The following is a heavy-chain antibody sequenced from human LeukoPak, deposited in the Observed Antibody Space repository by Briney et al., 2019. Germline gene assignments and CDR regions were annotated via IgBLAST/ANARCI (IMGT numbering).Heavy chain of an antibody. CDR1: GASISSSY. Sequence: SETLSLTCTVSGASISSSYWSWIRQPPRKRLEWIGYIYYNGNTNSNPSLKSRVTISADTSKNQFSLRLSSVTAADSAVYYCVRGNYDNRGYSNAFDIWGQGAMAAVSS. D-gene: IGHD3-22*01. CDR3: VRGNYDNRGYSNAFDI. V-gene: IGHV4-59*01. CDR2: IYYNGNT. J-gene: IGHJ3*02.